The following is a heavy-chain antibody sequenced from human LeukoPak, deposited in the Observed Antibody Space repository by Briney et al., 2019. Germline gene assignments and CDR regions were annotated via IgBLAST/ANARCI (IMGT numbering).Heavy chain of an antibody. CDR2: IKQDGSEK. Sequence: GGSLRLSCAASGFTFSSYWMSWVRQAPGKGLEWVANIKQDGSEKYYVDSVKGRFTISRDNAKNSLYLQMNSLRAEDTAVYHCTRSAAARGAPYYYYYGMDVWGQGTTATVSS. D-gene: IGHD6-13*01. V-gene: IGHV3-7*01. CDR3: TRSAAARGAPYYYYYGMDV. J-gene: IGHJ6*02. CDR1: GFTFSSYW.